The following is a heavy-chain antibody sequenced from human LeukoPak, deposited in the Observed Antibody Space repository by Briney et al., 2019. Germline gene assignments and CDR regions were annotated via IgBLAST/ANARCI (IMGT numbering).Heavy chain of an antibody. J-gene: IGHJ4*02. CDR1: GFTVSSNH. Sequence: GGSLRLSCAASGFTVSSNHMSWVRQAPGKGLEWVSVIYSGGSTYYADSVKGRFTISRDNSKNTLYLQMVSLRVDDTAVYYCARETVSYNWGSSSFDSWGQGTLATVSS. CDR2: IYSGGST. V-gene: IGHV3-53*01. CDR3: ARETVSYNWGSSSFDS. D-gene: IGHD7-27*01.